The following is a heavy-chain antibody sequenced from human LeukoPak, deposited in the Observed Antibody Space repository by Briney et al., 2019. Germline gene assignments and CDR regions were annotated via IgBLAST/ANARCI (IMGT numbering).Heavy chain of an antibody. CDR1: GFTFSDYA. V-gene: IGHV3-23*01. Sequence: PGGSLRLSCAASGFTFSDYAMNWVRQAPGKGLEWVSTISGSGGNTYYADSVKGRLTISRDNAKNTLYLQMNSLRAEDTAVYYCARVRRYYDTTGSDDAFDIWGQGTMVTVSS. D-gene: IGHD3-22*01. CDR3: ARVRRYYDTTGSDDAFDI. CDR2: ISGSGGNT. J-gene: IGHJ3*02.